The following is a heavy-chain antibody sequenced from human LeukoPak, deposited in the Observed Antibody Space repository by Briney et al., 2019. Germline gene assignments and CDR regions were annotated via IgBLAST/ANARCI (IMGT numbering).Heavy chain of an antibody. V-gene: IGHV3-48*02. CDR1: GFTFSCYS. Sequence: GGSLRLSCAASGFTFSCYSMNWVRQAPGKGLEWVSYISSSSSTIYYADSVKGRFTISRDNAKNSLYLQMNSLRDEDTAVYYCSGGYYDSSGEIEYWGEGTLVTVSS. CDR3: SGGYYDSSGEIEY. CDR2: ISSSSSTI. J-gene: IGHJ4*02. D-gene: IGHD3-22*01.